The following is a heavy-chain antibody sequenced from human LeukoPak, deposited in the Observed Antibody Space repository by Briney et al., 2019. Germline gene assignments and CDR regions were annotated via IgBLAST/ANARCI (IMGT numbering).Heavy chain of an antibody. CDR1: GSTFSDYA. CDR3: ARSGVATCHY. V-gene: IGHV3-23*01. Sequence: GGSLGLSCQASGSTFSDYAMSWVRQAPGKGLEWVSSINPDGGSFFADSVKGRFTISRDDSRSVVYLQMNTLSAEDTAVYYCARSGVATCHYWGQGILVAVSS. D-gene: IGHD3-10*01. CDR2: INPDGGS. J-gene: IGHJ4*02.